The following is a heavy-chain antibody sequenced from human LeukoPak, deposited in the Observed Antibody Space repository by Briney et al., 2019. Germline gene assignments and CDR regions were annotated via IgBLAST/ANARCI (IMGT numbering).Heavy chain of an antibody. CDR1: GGTFSRYA. D-gene: IGHD3-22*01. J-gene: IGHJ4*02. CDR2: ITPMFGTA. V-gene: IGHV1-69*13. CDR3: ARDAAIYDNSAFYYLW. Sequence: SVKVSCKASGGTFSRYAISWVRQAPGQGPEWMGGITPMFGTANYAQKFQGRVTITADESTSTAYMELSGLRSEDTAMYYCARDAAIYDNSAFYYLWWGQGTLITVSS.